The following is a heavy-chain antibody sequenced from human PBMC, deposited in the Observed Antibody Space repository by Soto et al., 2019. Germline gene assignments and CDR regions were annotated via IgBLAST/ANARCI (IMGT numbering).Heavy chain of an antibody. J-gene: IGHJ4*02. CDR1: GGSISSGDYY. Sequence: SETLSLTCTVSGGSISSGDYYWSWIRQPPGKGLEWIGYIYYSGSTYYNPSLKSRVTISVDTSKNQFSLKLSSVTAADTAVYYCARGHLVRRYYYDSSGYYYFDYWGQGTLVTVSS. V-gene: IGHV4-30-4*01. CDR3: ARGHLVRRYYYDSSGYYYFDY. CDR2: IYYSGST. D-gene: IGHD3-22*01.